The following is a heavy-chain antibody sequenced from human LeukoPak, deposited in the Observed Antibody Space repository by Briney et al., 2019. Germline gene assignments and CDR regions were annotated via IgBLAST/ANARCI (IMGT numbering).Heavy chain of an antibody. D-gene: IGHD2-2*01. V-gene: IGHV1-18*01. CDR2: ISAYNGNT. Sequence: ASVKVSCKASGYTFTSYGSSWVRQAPGQGLEWMGWISAYNGNTNYAQKLQGRVTMTTDTSTSTAYMELRSLRSDDTAVYYCARGGVHCSSTSCSYRGAFDYWGQGTLVTVSS. CDR1: GYTFTSYG. J-gene: IGHJ4*02. CDR3: ARGGVHCSSTSCSYRGAFDY.